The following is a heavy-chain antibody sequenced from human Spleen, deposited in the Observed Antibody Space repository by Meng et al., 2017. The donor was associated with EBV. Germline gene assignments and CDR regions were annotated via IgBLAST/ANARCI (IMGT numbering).Heavy chain of an antibody. V-gene: IGHV1-69*01. Sequence: QGRLGQFGSEVRKPGSSVKVSCEASGDSLSNFGISWLRQAPGQGLEWMGGIIPMTGTGTANYARKFQDRVTITADEVTTTAYMELRSLGFDDTAFYYCARAKCRDGTCFSGLDPWGQGTLVTVSS. CDR1: GDSLSNFG. J-gene: IGHJ5*02. CDR2: IIPMTGTGTA. D-gene: IGHD3-10*01. CDR3: ARAKCRDGTCFSGLDP.